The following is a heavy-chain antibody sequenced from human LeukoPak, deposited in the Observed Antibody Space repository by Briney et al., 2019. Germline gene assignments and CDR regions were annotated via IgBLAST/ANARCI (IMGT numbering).Heavy chain of an antibody. D-gene: IGHD5-18*01. V-gene: IGHV3-7*03. CDR2: VNRDGGET. Sequence: GGSLRLSCAASGFALSSHWMTWVRQVPGRGPEWVANVNRDGGETYYLDSVKGRFTISKDNAKNSLYLQMNSLRAEDTAVYYCAKDKHTAMVIGFDYWGQGTLVTVSS. J-gene: IGHJ4*02. CDR1: GFALSSHW. CDR3: AKDKHTAMVIGFDY.